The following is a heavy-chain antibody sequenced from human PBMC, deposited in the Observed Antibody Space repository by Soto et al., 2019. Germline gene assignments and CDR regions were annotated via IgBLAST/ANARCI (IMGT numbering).Heavy chain of an antibody. J-gene: IGHJ3*02. D-gene: IGHD3-3*02. V-gene: IGHV1-69*02. CDR1: GGTFSSYT. CDR2: IIPILGIA. CDR3: ARPSLGPDDAFHI. Sequence: SVKVSCNASGGTFSSYTISWVRQAPGQGLEWMGRIIPILGIANYAQKFQGRVTITADKSTSTAYMELSSLRSEDTAVYYCARPSLGPDDAFHIWGQGTMVTVSS.